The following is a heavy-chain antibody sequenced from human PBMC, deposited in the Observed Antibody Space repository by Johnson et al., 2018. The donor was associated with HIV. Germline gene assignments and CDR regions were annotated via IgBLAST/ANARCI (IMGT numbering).Heavy chain of an antibody. CDR2: IKEDGSEK. CDR3: ARDPGVVEAPRSRVDAFDI. CDR1: GFIFSSYW. D-gene: IGHD2-15*01. J-gene: IGHJ3*02. Sequence: VQLVESGGGLVQPGGSLRLSCAASGFIFSSYWMTWVRQAPGKGLEWVASIKEDGSEKYYVDSVKGRFTISRDNSKHTLYLQMNSLRAEDTAVYYCARDPGVVEAPRSRVDAFDIWGQGTMVTVSS. V-gene: IGHV3-7*03.